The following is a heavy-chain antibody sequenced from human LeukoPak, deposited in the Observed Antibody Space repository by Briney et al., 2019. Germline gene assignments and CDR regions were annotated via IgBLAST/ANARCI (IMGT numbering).Heavy chain of an antibody. CDR2: ISGSGGST. Sequence: PGGSLRLSCAASGFTFSSYAMSWVRQAPGKGLEWVSAISGSGGSTYYADSVRGRFTISRDNSKNTLFLQMNGLRPEDTAVYYCVRATWDYWGQGTLVTVSS. J-gene: IGHJ4*02. CDR1: GFTFSSYA. V-gene: IGHV3-23*01. CDR3: VRATWDY.